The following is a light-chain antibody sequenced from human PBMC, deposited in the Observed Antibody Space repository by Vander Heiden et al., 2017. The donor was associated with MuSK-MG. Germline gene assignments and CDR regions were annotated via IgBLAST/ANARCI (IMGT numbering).Light chain of an antibody. Sequence: AIQMTQSPSSLSASVGDRVTITCRASQGIRNDLDWYQQKPGKAPKLLIYAASSLQSGVPSRFSGSGSGTDFTLTISSLQPEDFATYYCLQGDNAPRTFGGGTKVEIK. CDR3: LQGDNAPRT. J-gene: IGKJ4*02. V-gene: IGKV1-6*01. CDR1: QGIRND. CDR2: AAS.